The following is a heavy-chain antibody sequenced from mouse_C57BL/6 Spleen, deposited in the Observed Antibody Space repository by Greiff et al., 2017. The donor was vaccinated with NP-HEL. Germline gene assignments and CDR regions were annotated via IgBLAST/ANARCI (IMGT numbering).Heavy chain of an antibody. D-gene: IGHD2-2*01. V-gene: IGHV1-15*01. CDR2: IDPETGGT. CDR1: GYTFTDYE. Sequence: VQLQQSGAELVRPGASVTLSCKASGYTFTDYEMHWVKQTPVHGLEWIGAIDPETGGTAYNQKFKGKAILTADKSSSTAYMELRSLTSEDSAVYYCTRWEVTTSYYFDYWGQGTTLTVSS. CDR3: TRWEVTTSYYFDY. J-gene: IGHJ2*01.